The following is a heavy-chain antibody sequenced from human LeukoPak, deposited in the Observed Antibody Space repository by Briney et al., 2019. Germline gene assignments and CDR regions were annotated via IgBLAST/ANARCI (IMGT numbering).Heavy chain of an antibody. J-gene: IGHJ4*02. CDR3: ARGPKGGSDY. Sequence: ASVKVSCKTSGYTFTTYGITWVRQAPGQGLEWVAWINVNNGITRYAQKFQGRVTLTTDTPARTAYMEVLSLTSDGTAVYYCARGPKGGSDYWGQGTLVIVSS. CDR2: INVNNGIT. D-gene: IGHD5-12*01. V-gene: IGHV1-18*01. CDR1: GYTFTTYG.